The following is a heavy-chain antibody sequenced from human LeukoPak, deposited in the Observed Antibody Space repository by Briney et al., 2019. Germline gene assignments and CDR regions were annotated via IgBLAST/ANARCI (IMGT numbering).Heavy chain of an antibody. CDR3: AREVRGSGYDIYYYYMDV. J-gene: IGHJ6*03. Sequence: SETLSLTCAVYGGSFSGYYWSWIRQPPGKGLEWIGEINHSGSTNYNPSLKSRVTISVDTSKNQFSLKLSSVTAADTAVYYCAREVRGSGYDIYYYYMDVWGKGTTVTVSS. D-gene: IGHD5-12*01. V-gene: IGHV4-34*01. CDR1: GGSFSGYY. CDR2: INHSGST.